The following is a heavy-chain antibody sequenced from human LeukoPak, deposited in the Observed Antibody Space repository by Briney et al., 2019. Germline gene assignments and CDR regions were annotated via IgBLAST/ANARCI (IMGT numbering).Heavy chain of an antibody. J-gene: IGHJ3*02. CDR3: ARDYGRNIGYSYAQGYAFDI. CDR2: ISYDGSNK. V-gene: IGHV3-30-3*01. CDR1: GFTFSSYA. D-gene: IGHD5-18*01. Sequence: PGGSLRLSCAASGFTFSSYAMHWVRQAPGKGLEWVAVISYDGSNKYYADSVKGRFTISRDNSKNTLYLQMNSLRAEDTAVYYCARDYGRNIGYSYAQGYAFDIWGQGTMVTVSS.